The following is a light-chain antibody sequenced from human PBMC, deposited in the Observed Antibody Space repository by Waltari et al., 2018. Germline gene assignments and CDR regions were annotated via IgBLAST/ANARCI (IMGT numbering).Light chain of an antibody. CDR3: QVWDANTDPGV. Sequence: SYVLTQPPSVSVAPGATASITCGGNNIESKSVHWYRQRPGQAPVLVISFDSDRPSGIPERFSGSNAGNTATLTISRVEAGDEADYYCQVWDANTDPGVFGTGTEVTVL. J-gene: IGLJ1*01. V-gene: IGLV3-21*01. CDR2: FDS. CDR1: NIESKS.